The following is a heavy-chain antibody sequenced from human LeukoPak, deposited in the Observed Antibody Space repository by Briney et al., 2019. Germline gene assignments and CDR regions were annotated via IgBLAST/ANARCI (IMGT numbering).Heavy chain of an antibody. J-gene: IGHJ6*03. V-gene: IGHV1-18*01. Sequence: ASVKVSCKASSYTFTSYGISWVRQAPGQGLEWMGWISAYNGNTNYAQKLQGRVTMTTDTSTSTAYMELRSLRSDDTAVYYCARVLYGDYDYYYYMDVWGKGTTVTISS. D-gene: IGHD4-17*01. CDR1: SYTFTSYG. CDR2: ISAYNGNT. CDR3: ARVLYGDYDYYYYMDV.